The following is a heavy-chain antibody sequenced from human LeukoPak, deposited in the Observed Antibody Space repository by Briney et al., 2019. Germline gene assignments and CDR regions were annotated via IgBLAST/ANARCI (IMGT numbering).Heavy chain of an antibody. CDR1: GFTFSRYA. D-gene: IGHD6-6*01. J-gene: IGHJ4*02. CDR3: AILTTHSSSSQFDY. V-gene: IGHV3-23*01. CDR2: ISGSGTIT. Sequence: PGGSLRLSCAASGFTFSRYAMSWVRQPRGKWLEWVSAISGSGTITYYADSVKGRFTISRDNSKDTLYLQMNSLRAEDTAIYFCAILTTHSSSSQFDYWGQGTLVTVSS.